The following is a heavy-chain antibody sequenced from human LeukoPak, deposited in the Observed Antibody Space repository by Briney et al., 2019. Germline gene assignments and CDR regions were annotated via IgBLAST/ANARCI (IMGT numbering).Heavy chain of an antibody. D-gene: IGHD5-18*01. CDR3: ARGGYSYGSHDAFDI. CDR1: GYTFTSYY. CDR2: INPSGGST. J-gene: IGHJ3*02. Sequence: ASVKVSCTASGYTFTSYYMHWVRQAPGQGLEWMGIINPSGGSTTYAQKFQGRVTVTRDTSTSTVYMEVSSLRSEDTAVYYCARGGYSYGSHDAFDIWGQGTMVTVSS. V-gene: IGHV1-46*01.